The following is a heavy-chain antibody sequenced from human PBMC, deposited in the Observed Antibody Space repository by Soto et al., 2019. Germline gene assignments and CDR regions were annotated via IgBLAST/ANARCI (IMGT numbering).Heavy chain of an antibody. D-gene: IGHD6-6*01. V-gene: IGHV4-59*01. J-gene: IGHJ4*02. Sequence: LSLTCTVSGGSISSDYWSWVRQPPGKGLEWIGYIYFSGSTNYNPSLESRVTISLDASKTQFSLKLRSPTTADTAVYYRARVGGVAARTFAYWGQGTLVTVSS. CDR3: ARVGGVAARTFAY. CDR1: GGSISSDY. CDR2: IYFSGST.